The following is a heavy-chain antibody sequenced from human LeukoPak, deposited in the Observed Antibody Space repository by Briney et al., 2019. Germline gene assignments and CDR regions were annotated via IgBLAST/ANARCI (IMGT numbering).Heavy chain of an antibody. CDR3: ARSDYVSGSYYFDY. CDR2: IYYTGST. CDR1: GGSISSYY. J-gene: IGHJ4*02. Sequence: SETLSLTCTVSGGSISSYYWSWIRQPPGKGLEWIGYIYYTGSTNYNPSLKSRVTISVDTSKNQFSLKLSSVTAADTAVYYCARSDYVSGSYYFDYWGQGTLVTVSS. D-gene: IGHD3-10*01. V-gene: IGHV4-59*01.